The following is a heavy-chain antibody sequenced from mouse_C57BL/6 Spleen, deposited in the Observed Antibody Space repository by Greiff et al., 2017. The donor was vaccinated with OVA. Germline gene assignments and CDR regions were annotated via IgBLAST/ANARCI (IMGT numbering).Heavy chain of an antibody. CDR2: IDPENGDT. J-gene: IGHJ2*01. V-gene: IGHV14-4*01. Sequence: EVQLVESGAELVRPGASVKLSCTASGFNIKDDYMHWVKQRPEQGLEWIGWIDPENGDTEYASKFQGKATITADTSSNTAYLQLSSLTSEDTAVYYCTRGRGSRGFDYWGQGTTLTVSS. CDR3: TRGRGSRGFDY. CDR1: GFNIKDDY.